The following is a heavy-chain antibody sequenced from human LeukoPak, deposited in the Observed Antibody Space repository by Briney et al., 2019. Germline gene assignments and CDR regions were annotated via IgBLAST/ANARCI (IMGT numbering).Heavy chain of an antibody. CDR2: IYPNSGVT. V-gene: IGHV1-2*02. CDR1: GYSFTGYY. CDR3: ARDLMAVAGTYFDY. J-gene: IGHJ4*02. D-gene: IGHD6-19*01. Sequence: ASVEVSCKASGYSFTGYYIHWVRQAPGQGLEWMGWIYPNSGVTNYAHKFQGRVTMTRDTSIRTAYMELSTMRSDDTAVYYCARDLMAVAGTYFDYWGQGALVTVSS.